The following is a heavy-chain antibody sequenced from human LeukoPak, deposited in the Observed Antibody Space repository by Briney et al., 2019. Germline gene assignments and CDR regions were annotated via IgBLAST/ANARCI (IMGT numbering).Heavy chain of an antibody. D-gene: IGHD3-10*01. V-gene: IGHV7-4-1*02. CDR2: INTNTGNP. Sequence: ASVKVSCKASGYTFSSYTMNWVRQAPGQGLEWMGWINTNTGNPTYAQGFTGRFVFSLDTSVSTAYLQISGLKAEDTAVYYCARNNADGEGRFSYWGQGTLVTVSS. CDR1: GYTFSSYT. J-gene: IGHJ4*02. CDR3: ARNNADGEGRFSY.